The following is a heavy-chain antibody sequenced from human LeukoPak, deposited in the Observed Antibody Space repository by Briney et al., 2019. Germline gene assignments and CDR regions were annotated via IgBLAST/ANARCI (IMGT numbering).Heavy chain of an antibody. V-gene: IGHV3-30*02. CDR1: GFTFSSYG. Sequence: GGSLRLSCAASGFTFSSYGMHWVRQAPGKGLEWVASIRYDGSNKYYADSVKGRFTISRDNSKNTLYLQMNSLRAEDTAVYYCAKVLGDYYDSSGYYDYYMDVWGKGTTVTVSS. CDR2: IRYDGSNK. D-gene: IGHD3-22*01. J-gene: IGHJ6*03. CDR3: AKVLGDYYDSSGYYDYYMDV.